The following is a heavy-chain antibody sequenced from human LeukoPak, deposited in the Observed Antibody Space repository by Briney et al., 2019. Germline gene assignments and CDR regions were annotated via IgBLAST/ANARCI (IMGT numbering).Heavy chain of an antibody. CDR3: AAQYSGYVRLDY. Sequence: ETLCLTCAVYGASFTGYYCSWVRQPPGKGLEWIGVISHSGSTNYYSSLNIRFTISVDTSKNQISLKLSSVTAADTAVYYCAAQYSGYVRLDYWVEGTLLTVSS. V-gene: IGHV4-34*01. CDR2: ISHSGST. J-gene: IGHJ4*02. CDR1: GASFTGYY. D-gene: IGHD5-12*01.